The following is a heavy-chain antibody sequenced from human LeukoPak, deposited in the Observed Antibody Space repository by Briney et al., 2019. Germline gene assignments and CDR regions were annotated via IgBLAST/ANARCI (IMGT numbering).Heavy chain of an antibody. Sequence: PGGSLRLSCAASGFTFSNYWMNWVRQAPGKGLEWVSSISSSSSYIYYADSVKGRFTISRDNAKNSLYLQMNSLRAEDTAVYYCARGYTEVVRWGSGSYDYWGQGTLVTVSS. CDR1: GFTFSNYW. D-gene: IGHD3-10*01. J-gene: IGHJ4*02. V-gene: IGHV3-21*01. CDR2: ISSSSSYI. CDR3: ARGYTEVVRWGSGSYDY.